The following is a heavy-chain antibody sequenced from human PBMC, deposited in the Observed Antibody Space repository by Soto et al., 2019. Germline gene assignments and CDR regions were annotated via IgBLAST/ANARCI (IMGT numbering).Heavy chain of an antibody. CDR2: IFPDDSDT. CDR3: FRGGVTSRTFDY. J-gene: IGHJ4*02. D-gene: IGHD3-16*01. CDR1: GYIIKNYW. V-gene: IGHV5-51*01. Sequence: PGESLKISCKASGYIIKNYWIGWVRQMPGQGLEWMGIIFPDDSDTRYSPSFQGHVTISVDKSISTAYAQWSSLKASDSAIYYCFRGGVTSRTFDYWGQGTLVTVSS.